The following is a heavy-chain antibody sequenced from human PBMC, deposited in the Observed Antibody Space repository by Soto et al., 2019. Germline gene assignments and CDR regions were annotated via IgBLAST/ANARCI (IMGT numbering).Heavy chain of an antibody. CDR2: INHSGST. CDR3: ARGRLVAGQTGYFDY. Sequence: LSLTCAVYGGSFSGYYWSWIRQPPGKGLEWIGEINHSGSTNYNPPLKSRVTISVDTSKNQFSLKLSSVTAADTAVYYCARGRLVAGQTGYFDYWGQGTLVTVSS. D-gene: IGHD6-19*01. J-gene: IGHJ4*02. CDR1: GGSFSGYY. V-gene: IGHV4-34*01.